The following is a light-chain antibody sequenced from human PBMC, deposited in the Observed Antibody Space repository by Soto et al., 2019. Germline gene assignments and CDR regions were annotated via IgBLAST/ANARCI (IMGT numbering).Light chain of an antibody. CDR1: SSDVGGYNY. J-gene: IGLJ3*02. CDR2: EVT. V-gene: IGLV2-14*01. CDR3: TSYTSSSTPWV. Sequence: QSALTQPASVSGSPGQWITISCTGTSSDVGGYNYVSWYQQHPGKAPKLMIYEVTNRPSGVSNRFSGSKSGNTASLTISGLQAEDEADYYCTSYTSSSTPWVFGGGTPLTVL.